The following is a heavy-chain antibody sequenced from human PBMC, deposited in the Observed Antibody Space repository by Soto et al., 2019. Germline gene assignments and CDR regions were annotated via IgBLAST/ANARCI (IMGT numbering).Heavy chain of an antibody. Sequence: GESLKISCAASGFSFSTYGMHWVRQAPGKGLEWVAVIWYDGSNEYYADSVKGRFTISRDSSTNALYLQMNSLRAEDTAVYYCARDWLSHCFDYWGQGTPVTVSS. CDR2: IWYDGSNE. CDR3: ARDWLSHCFDY. V-gene: IGHV3-33*01. D-gene: IGHD5-12*01. J-gene: IGHJ4*02. CDR1: GFSFSTYG.